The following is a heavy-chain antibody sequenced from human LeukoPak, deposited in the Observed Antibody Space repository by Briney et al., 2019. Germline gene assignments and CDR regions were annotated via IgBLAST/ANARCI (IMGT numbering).Heavy chain of an antibody. D-gene: IGHD3-22*01. CDR2: INHSGST. V-gene: IGHV4-34*01. J-gene: IGHJ4*02. CDR3: ARGRVTYYYDSSGYYLGY. CDR1: GGSFSGYY. Sequence: SETLSLTCAVYGGSFSGYYWSWIRQPPGKGLEWIGEINHSGSTNYNPSLKSRVTISVDTSKNQFSLELSSVTAADTAVYYCARGRVTYYYDSSGYYLGYWGQGTLVTVSS.